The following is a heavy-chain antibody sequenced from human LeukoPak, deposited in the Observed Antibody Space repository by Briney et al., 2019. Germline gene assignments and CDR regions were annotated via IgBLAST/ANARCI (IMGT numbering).Heavy chain of an antibody. CDR2: ISGYNAKT. V-gene: IGHV1-18*01. Sequence: ASVKVSCKASGYMFSSYYMTWVRQAPGQGLEWMGWISGYNAKTNYAQKFQGRVTMTTDASTRTAYLGLRSLSSDDTAVYYCTRTRDYFATTRYFDYWGQGTLVTVSS. CDR3: TRTRDYFATTRYFDY. CDR1: GYMFSSYY. J-gene: IGHJ4*02. D-gene: IGHD1-26*01.